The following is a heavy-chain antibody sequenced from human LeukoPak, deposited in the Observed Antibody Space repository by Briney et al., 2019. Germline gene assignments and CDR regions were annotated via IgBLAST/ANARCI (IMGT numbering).Heavy chain of an antibody. Sequence: GGSLRLSCAASGFTVSSNYMSWVRQAPGKGLEWVSIIYSIGTTYYTDSVKGRFTISRDNSKNTLSLQMNSLRAEDTAIYYCAKSRGIYDNSGWRTFDYWGQGTLVTVSS. CDR2: IYSIGTT. CDR1: GFTVSSNY. J-gene: IGHJ4*02. CDR3: AKSRGIYDNSGWRTFDY. V-gene: IGHV3-53*01. D-gene: IGHD6-19*01.